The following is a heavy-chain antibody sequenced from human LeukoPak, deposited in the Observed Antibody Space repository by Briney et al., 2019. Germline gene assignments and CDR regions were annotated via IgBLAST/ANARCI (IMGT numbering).Heavy chain of an antibody. Sequence: SETLSLTCTVSGYSISSGYYWGWIRQPPGKGLEWIGSIYHSGSTYYNTSLKSRVTISVDTSKNQFSLKLSSVTAADTAVNYCASSSGSYSFDYWGKGTLVTVSS. CDR1: GYSISSGYY. D-gene: IGHD1-26*01. J-gene: IGHJ4*02. CDR3: ASSSGSYSFDY. V-gene: IGHV4-38-2*02. CDR2: IYHSGST.